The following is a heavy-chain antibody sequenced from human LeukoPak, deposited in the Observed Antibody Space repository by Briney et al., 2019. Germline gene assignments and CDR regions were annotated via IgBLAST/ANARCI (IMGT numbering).Heavy chain of an antibody. CDR1: GYTFTSYD. J-gene: IGHJ5*02. CDR2: MNPNSGNT. Sequence: ASVKVSCKASGYTFTSYDINWVRQATGQGLEWMGWMNPNSGNTGYAQKFQGRVTITRNTSISTAYMELSSLRSEDTAVYYCAREGATYDSSGSSGFDPWGQGTLVTVSS. CDR3: AREGATYDSSGSSGFDP. D-gene: IGHD3-22*01. V-gene: IGHV1-8*03.